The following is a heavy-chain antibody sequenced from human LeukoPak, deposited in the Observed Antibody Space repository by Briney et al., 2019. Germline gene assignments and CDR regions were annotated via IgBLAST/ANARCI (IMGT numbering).Heavy chain of an antibody. CDR3: ARRIAAVFDY. Sequence: SETLSLTCTVFGGSISSSSYYWGWIRQPPGKGLEGIGSIYYSGSTYYNPSLKSRVTISVDTSKHQFTLKLSSVTAADTAVYYCARRIAAVFDYWGQGTLVTVSS. J-gene: IGHJ4*02. CDR2: IYYSGST. D-gene: IGHD6-13*01. CDR1: GGSISSSSYY. V-gene: IGHV4-39*01.